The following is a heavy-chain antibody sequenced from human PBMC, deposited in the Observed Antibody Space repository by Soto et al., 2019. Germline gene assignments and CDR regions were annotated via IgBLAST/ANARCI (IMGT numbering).Heavy chain of an antibody. Sequence: PGGSLRLSCAASGFTFSIYAMTWVRQAPGKGLEWVSTTGATGRTTYYSDSVKGRFTVSRDNSKNTLDLQMSNLRAEDTAVYYCATVHNTSRSFDYWGQGTLVTVSS. CDR1: GFTFSIYA. V-gene: IGHV3-23*01. CDR3: ATVHNTSRSFDY. D-gene: IGHD1-20*01. J-gene: IGHJ4*02. CDR2: TGATGRTT.